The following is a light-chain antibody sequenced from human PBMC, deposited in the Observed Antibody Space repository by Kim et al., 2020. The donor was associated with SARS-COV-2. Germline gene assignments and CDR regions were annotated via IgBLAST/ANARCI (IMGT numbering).Light chain of an antibody. V-gene: IGLV3-19*01. CDR1: DLISNY. CDR2: ASD. Sequence: AFGGTVSIKCQEEDLISNYSSCYQQKPGQAPVLVMSASDNRPSGIPHRFSGSCSGDTASLTISEAQAEDEADYYCNSRASSGNHVLFGGGTQLTVL. CDR3: NSRASSGNHVL. J-gene: IGLJ2*01.